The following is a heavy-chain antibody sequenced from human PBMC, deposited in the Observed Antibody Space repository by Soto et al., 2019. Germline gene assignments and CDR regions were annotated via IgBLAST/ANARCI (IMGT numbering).Heavy chain of an antibody. CDR2: IYYSGST. J-gene: IGHJ6*02. Sequence: PSETLSLTCTVSGGSISSGGYYWSWIRQHPGKGLEWIGYIYYSGSTYYNPSLKSRVTISVDTSKNQFSLKLSSVTAADTAVYYCARGRYSSGWYSGNYGMYVWGQGTTVTVSS. V-gene: IGHV4-31*03. CDR1: GGSISSGGYY. CDR3: ARGRYSSGWYSGNYGMYV. D-gene: IGHD6-19*01.